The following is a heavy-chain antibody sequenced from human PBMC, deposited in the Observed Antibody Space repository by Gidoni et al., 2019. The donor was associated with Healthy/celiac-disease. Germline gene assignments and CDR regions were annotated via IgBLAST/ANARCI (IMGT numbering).Heavy chain of an antibody. CDR3: ARDLRGYGSEYYFDY. Sequence: QVQLQESGPGLVKPSQTLSLTCTVSGGSISSGSYYWSWIRQPAGKGLEWIGRIYTSGSTNYNPSLKSRVTISVDTSKNQFSLKLSSVTAADTAVYYCARDLRGYGSEYYFDYWGQGTLVTVSS. J-gene: IGHJ4*02. V-gene: IGHV4-61*02. CDR2: IYTSGST. D-gene: IGHD3-10*01. CDR1: GGSISSGSYY.